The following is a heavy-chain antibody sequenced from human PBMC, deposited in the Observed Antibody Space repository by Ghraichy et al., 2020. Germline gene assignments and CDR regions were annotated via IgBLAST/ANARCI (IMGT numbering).Heavy chain of an antibody. CDR3: ARVREAVAGTDFDY. CDR1: GFTVSSNY. D-gene: IGHD6-19*01. CDR2: ISSSSTYI. V-gene: IGHV3-21*01. J-gene: IGHJ4*02. Sequence: GESLRLSCAASGFTVSSNYMSWVRQAPGKRLEWVSSISSSSTYIYYADSLKGRFTISRDDAKNSLYLQMNSLRAEDTAVYYCARVREAVAGTDFDYWGQGTLVTVSS.